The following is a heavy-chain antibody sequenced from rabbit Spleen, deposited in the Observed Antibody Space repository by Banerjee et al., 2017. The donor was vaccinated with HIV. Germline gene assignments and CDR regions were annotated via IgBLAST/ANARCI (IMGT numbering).Heavy chain of an antibody. CDR3: ARDLDGVIGWNFGW. D-gene: IGHD4-1*01. J-gene: IGHJ6*01. CDR1: GFDFSSYG. CDR2: IDPVFGIT. Sequence: QLKESGGGLVQPGGSLKLSCKTSGFDFSSYGVSWVRQAPGTGLEWIGYIDPVFGITYYANWVNGRFTISRDNAQNTLFLQLNSLTAADTATYFCARDLDGVIGWNFGWWGPGTLVTVS. V-gene: IGHV1S7*01.